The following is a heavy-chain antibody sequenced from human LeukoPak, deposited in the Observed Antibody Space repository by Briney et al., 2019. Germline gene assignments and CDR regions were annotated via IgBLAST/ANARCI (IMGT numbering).Heavy chain of an antibody. Sequence: GGSLRLSCAASGFTFSSYAMSWVRQAPGKGLEWVSAISGSGGSTYYADSVKGRFTISRDNSKNTLYLQMNSLRAEDTALYYCAKALRYGSGTPFDYWGQGTLVTVSS. CDR3: AKALRYGSGTPFDY. CDR1: GFTFSSYA. CDR2: ISGSGGST. D-gene: IGHD3-10*01. V-gene: IGHV3-23*01. J-gene: IGHJ4*02.